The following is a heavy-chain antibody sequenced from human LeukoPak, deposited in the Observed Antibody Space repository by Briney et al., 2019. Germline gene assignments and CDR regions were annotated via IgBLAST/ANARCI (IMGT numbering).Heavy chain of an antibody. V-gene: IGHV5-51*01. Sequence: GAALGTSLKGFGSRFTSYWIGWVRPMPGKGLGGMGIIYPGESDTRYSPDFQGQVTISADKSISTAYLQWSSLKASDTAMYYCARFGVNCSGGSCYPSFDYWGQGTLVTVSS. D-gene: IGHD2-15*01. J-gene: IGHJ4*02. CDR1: GSRFTSYW. CDR2: IYPGESDT. CDR3: ARFGVNCSGGSCYPSFDY.